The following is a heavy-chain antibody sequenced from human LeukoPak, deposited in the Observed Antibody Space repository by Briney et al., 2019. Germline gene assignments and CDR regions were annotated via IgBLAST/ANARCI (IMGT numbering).Heavy chain of an antibody. Sequence: ASVNVSCKASGYTFTSYDINWVRQATGQGLEWMGWMNPNSGNTGYAQKFQGRVTITRNTSISTAYMELSSLRSEDTAVYYCARVREYCSSTSCYISIRTLDAFDIWGQGTMVTVSS. CDR1: GYTFTSYD. CDR2: MNPNSGNT. CDR3: ARVREYCSSTSCYISIRTLDAFDI. D-gene: IGHD2-2*02. J-gene: IGHJ3*02. V-gene: IGHV1-8*03.